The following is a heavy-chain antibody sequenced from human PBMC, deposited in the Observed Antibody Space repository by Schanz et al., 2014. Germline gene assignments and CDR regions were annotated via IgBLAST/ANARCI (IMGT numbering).Heavy chain of an antibody. Sequence: QVQLVQSGSELKKPGASVKVSCKASGYTFTSFAMNWARQAPGQGLEWMGWINTNNGDPTYAQGFTGRFVFSLDTSVSTAYLQISSLKAEDTAVYYCARGGVVVVTAALNWFDPWGQGTLVTVSS. CDR2: INTNNGDP. CDR1: GYTFTSFA. V-gene: IGHV7-4-1*02. J-gene: IGHJ5*02. CDR3: ARGGVVVVTAALNWFDP. D-gene: IGHD2-15*01.